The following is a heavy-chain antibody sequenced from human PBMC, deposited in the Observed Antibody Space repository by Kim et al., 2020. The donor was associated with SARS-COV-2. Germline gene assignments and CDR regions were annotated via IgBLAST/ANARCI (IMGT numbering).Heavy chain of an antibody. V-gene: IGHV3-43*01. Sequence: GGSLRLSCAASGFTFDDYTMHWVRQAPGKGLEWVSLISWDGGSTYYADSVKGRFTISRDNSKNSLYLQMNSLRTEDTALYYCAKGVAVAGIPDYWGQGTLVTVTS. D-gene: IGHD6-19*01. J-gene: IGHJ4*02. CDR2: ISWDGGST. CDR3: AKGVAVAGIPDY. CDR1: GFTFDDYT.